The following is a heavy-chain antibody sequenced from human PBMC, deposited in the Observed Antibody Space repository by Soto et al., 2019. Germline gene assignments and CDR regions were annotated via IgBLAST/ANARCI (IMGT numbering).Heavy chain of an antibody. Sequence: SGTLSLTCPVSGGSISSYYWSWVRQPPGKGLEWIGYIYYSGSTNYNPSLKSRVTISVDTSKNQFSLKLSSVTAADTAVYYCARDLDYYGMDVWGQGTTVTVSS. CDR2: IYYSGST. CDR1: GGSISSYY. V-gene: IGHV4-59*01. J-gene: IGHJ6*02. CDR3: ARDLDYYGMDV.